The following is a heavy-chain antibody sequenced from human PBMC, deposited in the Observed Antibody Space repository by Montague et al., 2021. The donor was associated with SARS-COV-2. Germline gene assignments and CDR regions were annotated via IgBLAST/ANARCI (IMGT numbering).Heavy chain of an antibody. CDR2: LYYSGGT. J-gene: IGHJ6*03. Sequence: SETLSLTCTVSGGSISSYYWSRIRQPPGKGLEWIGYLYYSGGTXXXPSXXXRVTISVDTSKNQFSLRLNSVTAADTAVYYCARHPPGYRYFYYLDVWGKGTTVTVSS. V-gene: IGHV4-59*12. CDR3: ARHPPGYRYFYYLDV. D-gene: IGHD1-1*01. CDR1: GGSISSYY.